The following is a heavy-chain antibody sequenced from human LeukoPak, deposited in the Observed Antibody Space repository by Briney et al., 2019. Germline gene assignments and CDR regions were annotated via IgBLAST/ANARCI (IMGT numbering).Heavy chain of an antibody. J-gene: IGHJ4*02. CDR1: GYTFTSYY. Sequence: GASVKVSCKASGYTFTSYYMHWVRQAPGQGLEWMGIINPSGGSTSYAQKFQGRVTMTRDTSASTVYMGLSSLRSEDTAVYYCARDSPNEAAADILDYWGQGTLVTVSS. V-gene: IGHV1-46*01. D-gene: IGHD6-13*01. CDR2: INPSGGST. CDR3: ARDSPNEAAADILDY.